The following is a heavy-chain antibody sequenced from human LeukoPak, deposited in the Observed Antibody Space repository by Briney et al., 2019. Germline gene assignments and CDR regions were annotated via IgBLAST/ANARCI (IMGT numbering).Heavy chain of an antibody. J-gene: IGHJ4*02. CDR2: ISSSSSYI. V-gene: IGHV3-21*01. CDR1: GSTFSSYS. D-gene: IGHD6-13*01. Sequence: GGSLRLSCAASGSTFSSYSMNWVRQAPGKGLEWVSSISSSSSYIYYADSVKGRFTISRDNAKNSLYLQMNSLRAEDTAVYYCARGRRIAAAGLYYFDYWGQGTLATVSS. CDR3: ARGRRIAAAGLYYFDY.